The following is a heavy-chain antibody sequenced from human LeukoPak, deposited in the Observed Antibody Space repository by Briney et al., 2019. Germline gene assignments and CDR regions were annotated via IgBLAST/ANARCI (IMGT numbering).Heavy chain of an antibody. J-gene: IGHJ4*02. V-gene: IGHV3-7*03. CDR3: ARGSSLWFGDR. Sequence: GRSLRLSCAASGFTFRSYWMTCVRQAPGERLEWVANIKQDGSEKYYVDPVKGRFTISRDNAKNLLYLQTNSLRAEDTAMYFCARGSSLWFGDRWGQGTLVTVSS. D-gene: IGHD3-10*01. CDR1: GFTFRSYW. CDR2: IKQDGSEK.